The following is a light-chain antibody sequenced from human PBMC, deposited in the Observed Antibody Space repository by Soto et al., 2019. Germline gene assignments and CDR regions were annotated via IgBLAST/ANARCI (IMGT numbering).Light chain of an antibody. J-gene: IGKJ2*01. V-gene: IGKV3-15*01. Sequence: EIVLTQSPSTLSVSPGERATLSCRASQSVRNSLAWYQQRPGQAPRLLMYGASNRPSGIPARFTGGGSGTDFTLTITSLQSEDFAVYYCQQYDSYMYAFGQGTKVDIK. CDR1: QSVRNS. CDR3: QQYDSYMYA. CDR2: GAS.